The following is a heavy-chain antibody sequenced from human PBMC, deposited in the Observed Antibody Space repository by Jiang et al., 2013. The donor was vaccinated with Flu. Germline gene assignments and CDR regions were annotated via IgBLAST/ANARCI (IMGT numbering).Heavy chain of an antibody. D-gene: IGHD2-2*01. V-gene: IGHV5-51*01. CDR3: ALYCSSTSCNRRYYFDY. Sequence: SLKISCKGSGYSFTSYWIGWVRQMPGKGLEWMGIIYPGDSDTRYSPSFQGQVTISADKSISTAYLQWSSLKASDTAMYYCALYCSSTSCNRRYYFDYWGQGTLVTVSS. J-gene: IGHJ4*02. CDR1: GYSFTSYW. CDR2: IYPGDSDT.